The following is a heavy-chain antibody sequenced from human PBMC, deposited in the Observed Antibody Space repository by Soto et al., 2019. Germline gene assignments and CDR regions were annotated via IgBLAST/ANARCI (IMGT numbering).Heavy chain of an antibody. CDR1: RYTFTSYD. V-gene: IGHV1-8*01. CDR2: MNPNRGTT. Sequence: ASVKVSCKASRYTFTSYDINWVRQATGQGLEWVGWMNPNRGTTGYAQEFQGRVTMTRNTSISTAYMELSGLRSEDTAVYYCASVAADGTFDYWGQGTLVTVPS. CDR3: ASVAADGTFDY. D-gene: IGHD6-13*01. J-gene: IGHJ4*02.